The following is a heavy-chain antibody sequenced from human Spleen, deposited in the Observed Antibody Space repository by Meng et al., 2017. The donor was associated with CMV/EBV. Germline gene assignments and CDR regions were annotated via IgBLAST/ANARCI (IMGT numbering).Heavy chain of an antibody. CDR3: ARTYQLLHSTSSQVIFRYFDY. CDR1: GGSISSSSYY. CDR2: AYYSGTT. J-gene: IGHJ4*01. Sequence: SETLSLTCSVSGGSISSSSYYWGWIRQSPGKGLEWIASAYYSGTTYYNPSLKSRVAIPVDTSTNQFSLRLNSVTAADTAVYYCARTYQLLHSTSSQVIFRYFDYWGQGTPVTV. D-gene: IGHD2-2*01. V-gene: IGHV4-39*07.